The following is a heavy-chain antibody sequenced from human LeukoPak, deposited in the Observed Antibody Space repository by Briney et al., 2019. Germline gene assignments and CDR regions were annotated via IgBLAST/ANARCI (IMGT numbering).Heavy chain of an antibody. CDR2: IYSGGST. CDR1: GFTVSSNY. D-gene: IGHD3-9*01. Sequence: GGSLRLSCAASGFTVSSNYMSWVRQAPGKGLEWVSVIYSGGSTYYADSVKGRSTISRHNSKNTLYLQMNSLRAEDTAVYYCARSYYDILTGYINWFDPWGQGTLVTVSS. J-gene: IGHJ5*02. CDR3: ARSYYDILTGYINWFDP. V-gene: IGHV3-53*04.